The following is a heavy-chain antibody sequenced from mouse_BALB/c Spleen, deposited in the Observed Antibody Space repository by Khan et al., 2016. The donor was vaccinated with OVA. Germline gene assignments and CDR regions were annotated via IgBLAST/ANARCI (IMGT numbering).Heavy chain of an antibody. D-gene: IGHD2-2*01. CDR3: TRHGFVAWFTY. J-gene: IGHJ3*01. CDR2: IDPFSGGT. Sequence: IQLQQSGPELMKPGASVKISCKASGYSFTNYYIHWVIQSPGKSLKWIGYIDPFSGGTTYNQKFKGKATLTVDKSSSPAYIHLSNLTTEDSAVYYCTRHGFVAWFTYWGQGTLVTVSA. V-gene: IGHV1S135*01. CDR1: GYSFTNYY.